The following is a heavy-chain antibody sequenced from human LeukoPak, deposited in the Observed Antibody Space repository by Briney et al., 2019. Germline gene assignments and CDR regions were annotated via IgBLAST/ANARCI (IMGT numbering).Heavy chain of an antibody. D-gene: IGHD3-10*01. CDR1: GFTFSNYA. CDR2: ISGSGVST. J-gene: IGHJ6*04. Sequence: GGSLRLSCAASGFTFSNYAMSWVRQAPGKGLEWVSAISGSGVSTYYADSVKGRFTISRDNSKNTLYLQMNGLRAEDTAVYYCAKDPRGYHYGMDVWGKGTTVTVSS. CDR3: AKDPRGYHYGMDV. V-gene: IGHV3-23*01.